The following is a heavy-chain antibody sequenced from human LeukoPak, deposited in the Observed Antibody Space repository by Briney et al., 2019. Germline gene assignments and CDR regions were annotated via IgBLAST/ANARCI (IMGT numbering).Heavy chain of an antibody. V-gene: IGHV3-23*01. CDR2: ILGSGGST. CDR3: AKWGDYDVLTGYYVPDY. D-gene: IGHD3-9*01. CDR1: GFTFSNYA. Sequence: GASLRVSCAASGFTFSNYAMSWVRQAPGKGLEWVSAILGSGGSTYYADSVKGRFTVSKDNSRSTLYLQMKSLRAEDTALYYCAKWGDYDVLTGYYVPDYWGQGTRVTVSS. J-gene: IGHJ4*02.